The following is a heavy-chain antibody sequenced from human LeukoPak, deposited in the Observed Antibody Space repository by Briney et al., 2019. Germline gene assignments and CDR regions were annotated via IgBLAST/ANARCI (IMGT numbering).Heavy chain of an antibody. CDR3: VREPQAEYYFDY. J-gene: IGHJ4*02. Sequence: PGGSLRLSCAASGFTFSSYWMHWVRQAPGKGLVWVSRINSDGSSTTYADSVKGRFTISRDNAKNTLYLQMKSLRAEDTAVYYCVREPQAEYYFDYWGQGTLVTVSS. D-gene: IGHD1-14*01. CDR1: GFTFSSYW. V-gene: IGHV3-74*01. CDR2: INSDGSST.